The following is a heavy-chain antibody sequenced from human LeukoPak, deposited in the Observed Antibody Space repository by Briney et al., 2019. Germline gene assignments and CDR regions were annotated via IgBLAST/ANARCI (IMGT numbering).Heavy chain of an antibody. Sequence: GGSLRPSCAASGFTFSSYAMHWVRQAPGKGLEWVAIMSYDGSNKYYADSVKGRFTISRDNSKSTLYLQMNSLRPEDTAVYYCARDHIPAANQFDYWGQGTLVTVSS. D-gene: IGHD2-2*01. J-gene: IGHJ4*02. CDR2: MSYDGSNK. CDR3: ARDHIPAANQFDY. V-gene: IGHV3-30*04. CDR1: GFTFSSYA.